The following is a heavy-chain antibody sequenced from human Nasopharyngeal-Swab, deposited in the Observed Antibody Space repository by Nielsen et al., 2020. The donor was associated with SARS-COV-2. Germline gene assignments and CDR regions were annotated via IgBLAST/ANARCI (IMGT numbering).Heavy chain of an antibody. Sequence: WIRQPPWKALEWLAHIFSNDKKSYKSSLKTRVTIYKETSKSQVVLTVTNMDPVDTATYYCARIVDYYGPGSFPFFDFWGQGIPVTVSS. V-gene: IGHV2-26*01. D-gene: IGHD3-10*01. CDR2: IFSNDKK. CDR3: ARIVDYYGPGSFPFFDF. J-gene: IGHJ4*02.